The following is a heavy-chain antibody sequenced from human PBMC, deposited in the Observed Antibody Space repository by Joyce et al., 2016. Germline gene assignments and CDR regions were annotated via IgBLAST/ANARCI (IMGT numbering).Heavy chain of an antibody. D-gene: IGHD6-6*01. Sequence: EVQLVESGGDLVQPGGSLRLSCAVSGFTVSTNYMNWVRQAPGKGLGWVSVINSGGATYYGDSVKGRFTISRNNSKNTLYLQMNSLRAEDTAVYYCARANEYSKSDATGGLDYWGQGTLVTVSS. CDR3: ARANEYSKSDATGGLDY. V-gene: IGHV3-66*01. CDR1: GFTVSTNY. CDR2: INSGGAT. J-gene: IGHJ4*02.